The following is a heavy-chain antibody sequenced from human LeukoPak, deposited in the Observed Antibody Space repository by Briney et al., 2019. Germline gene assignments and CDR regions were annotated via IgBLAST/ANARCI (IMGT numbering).Heavy chain of an antibody. CDR3: ARVDTSLVPDAFDI. J-gene: IGHJ3*02. Sequence: SETLSLTCAVYGGSFSGYYWSWIRQPPGKGLEWIGEINHSGSTNYNPSLKSRVTISVDTSKNQFSLKLRSVTAADTAVYFCARVDTSLVPDAFDIWGQGSMVTVSS. CDR1: GGSFSGYY. CDR2: INHSGST. V-gene: IGHV4-34*01. D-gene: IGHD5-18*01.